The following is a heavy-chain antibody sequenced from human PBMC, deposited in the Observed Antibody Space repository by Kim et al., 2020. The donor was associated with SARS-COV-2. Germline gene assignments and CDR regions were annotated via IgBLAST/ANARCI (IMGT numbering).Heavy chain of an antibody. V-gene: IGHV3-74*01. Sequence: KTSYADSVKGRFTISRDNAKNTLYLQMNTLRAEDTAVYYCARHITTTMDVWGQGTTVTVSS. CDR2: KT. J-gene: IGHJ6*02. CDR3: ARHITTTMDV. D-gene: IGHD3-10*01.